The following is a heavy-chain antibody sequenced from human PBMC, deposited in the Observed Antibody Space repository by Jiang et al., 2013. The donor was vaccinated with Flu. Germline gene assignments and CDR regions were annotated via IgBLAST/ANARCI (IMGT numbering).Heavy chain of an antibody. D-gene: IGHD3-22*01. CDR3: ARSGDSSGYWSPYYFDY. Sequence: KASGYTFTGYYMHWVRQAPGQGLEWMGWINPNSGGTNYAQKFQGWVTMTRDTSISTAYMELSRLRSDDTAVYYCARSGDSSGYWSPYYFDYWGQGTLVTVSS. V-gene: IGHV1-2*04. CDR1: GYTFTGYY. CDR2: INPNSGGT. J-gene: IGHJ4*02.